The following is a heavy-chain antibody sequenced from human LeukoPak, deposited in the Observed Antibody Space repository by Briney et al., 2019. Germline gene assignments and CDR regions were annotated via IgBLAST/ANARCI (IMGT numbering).Heavy chain of an antibody. J-gene: IGHJ4*02. CDR2: IYYSGST. D-gene: IGHD6-13*01. CDR1: GGSISSYY. V-gene: IGHV4-59*01. CDR3: ARNAGGYSSSWYPLALDY. Sequence: SETLSLTCTVSGGSISSYYWSWIRQPPGKGLEWIGYIYYSGSTNYNPSLKSRVTISVDTSKNQFSLKLSPVTAADTAVYYCARNAGGYSSSWYPLALDYWGQGTLVTVSS.